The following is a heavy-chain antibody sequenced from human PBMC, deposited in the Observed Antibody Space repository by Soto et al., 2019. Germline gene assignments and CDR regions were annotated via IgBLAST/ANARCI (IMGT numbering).Heavy chain of an antibody. CDR1: GGSISSGGYY. Sequence: SETLSLTCTVSGGSISSGGYYWSWIRQHPGKGLEWIGYIYYSGSTYYNPSLKSRVTIPVDTSKNQFSLKLSSVTAADTAVYYCAGTAMVTNYLFDDWGQGTLVTVSS. J-gene: IGHJ4*02. V-gene: IGHV4-31*03. CDR2: IYYSGST. D-gene: IGHD5-18*01. CDR3: AGTAMVTNYLFDD.